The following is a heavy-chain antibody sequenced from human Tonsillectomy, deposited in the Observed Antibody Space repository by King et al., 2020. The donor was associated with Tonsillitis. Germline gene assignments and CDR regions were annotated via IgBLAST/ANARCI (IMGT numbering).Heavy chain of an antibody. CDR3: ARHDSGRNGFDY. CDR2: IYYSGST. Sequence: QLQESGPGLVKPSETLSLTCTVSGGSISSSSYYWGWIRQPPGKGLEWIGSIYYSGSTYYNPSLKSRVTISVDTSKNQFSLKLSSVTAADTAVYYCARHDSGRNGFDYWGQGTLVTVSS. CDR1: GGSISSSSYY. J-gene: IGHJ4*02. V-gene: IGHV4-39*07. D-gene: IGHD1-26*01.